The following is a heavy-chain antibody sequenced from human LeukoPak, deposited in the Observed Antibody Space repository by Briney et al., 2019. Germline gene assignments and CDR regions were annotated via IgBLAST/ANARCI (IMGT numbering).Heavy chain of an antibody. V-gene: IGHV3-30*18. Sequence: GRSLRLSCAASGFTFSSYGMHWVRQAPGKGLEWVAVISYDGSNKYYADSVKGRFTISRDNSKNTLYLQMNSLRAEDTAVYYCAKGATMTVVEGIFDYWGQGTLVTVSS. CDR1: GFTFSSYG. CDR3: AKGATMTVVEGIFDY. CDR2: ISYDGSNK. D-gene: IGHD3-22*01. J-gene: IGHJ4*02.